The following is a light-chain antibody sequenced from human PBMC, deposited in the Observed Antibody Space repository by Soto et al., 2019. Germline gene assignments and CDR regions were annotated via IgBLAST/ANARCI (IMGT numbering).Light chain of an antibody. CDR1: QSISSW. CDR2: DAS. CDR3: QQYNSFWT. J-gene: IGKJ1*01. V-gene: IGKV1-5*01. Sequence: DIQMTQSPSTLSASVGDRVTITCRASQSISSWLAWYQQKPGKAPRLLIYDASYLERGVPSRFSGSGSGTEFTLTIRDLQPDDLATYYCQQYNSFWTFGQGTKVEL.